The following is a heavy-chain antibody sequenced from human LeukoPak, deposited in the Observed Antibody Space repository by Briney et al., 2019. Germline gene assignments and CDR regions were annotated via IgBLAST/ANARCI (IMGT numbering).Heavy chain of an antibody. CDR1: GDSISSYY. CDR3: ATLHPYSGPSS. CDR2: ISYSGTT. Sequence: SETLSLTCTVSGDSISSYYWTWVRQPPGRGLEWIGYISYSGTTNYNPSLKSRVTISVDTSKNQFSLKLTSVTAADTALFYCATLHPYSGPSSWGRGTLVTVSS. D-gene: IGHD2-15*01. V-gene: IGHV4-59*08. J-gene: IGHJ5*02.